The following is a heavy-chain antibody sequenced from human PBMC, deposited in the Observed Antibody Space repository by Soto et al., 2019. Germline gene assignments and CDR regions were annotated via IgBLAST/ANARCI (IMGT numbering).Heavy chain of an antibody. CDR3: AGRARRGGDLGPDGFEF. D-gene: IGHD2-21*02. J-gene: IGHJ3*01. CDR2: IYYSGST. CDR1: GGSVTGAGFY. V-gene: IGHV4-31*03. Sequence: QVQLQESGPGLVKPSQTLSLTCTVSGGSVTGAGFYWSWIRQHPGKGLEWIGYIYYSGSTYYSPSLRSRVTMSVDTSKNQFSLKLTSVTAADTAVYYCAGRARRGGDLGPDGFEFWGQGTMVTVSS.